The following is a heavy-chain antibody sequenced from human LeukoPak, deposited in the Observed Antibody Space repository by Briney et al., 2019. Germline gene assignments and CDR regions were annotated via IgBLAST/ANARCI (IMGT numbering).Heavy chain of an antibody. D-gene: IGHD2-2*01. CDR2: IYTSGST. CDR1: GGSISSGSYY. CDR3: VRDRRYCSSTSCYAFDI. J-gene: IGHJ3*02. V-gene: IGHV4-61*02. Sequence: PSQTLSLTCTVSGGSISSGSYYWSWIRQPAGKGLEWIGRIYTSGSTNYNPSLKSRVTISVDTSKNQFSLKLSSVTAADTAVYYCVRDRRYCSSTSCYAFDIWGQGTMVTVSS.